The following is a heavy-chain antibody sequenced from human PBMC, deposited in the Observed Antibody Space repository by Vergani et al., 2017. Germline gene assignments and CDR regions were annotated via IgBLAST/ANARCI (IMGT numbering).Heavy chain of an antibody. Sequence: EVQLVESGGGLIQPGGSLRLSCAASGFTVSSNYMSWVRQAPGKGLEWVSSISSSSSYIYYADSVKGRFTISRDNAKNSLYLQMNSLRAEDTAVYYCASPTLNYYDSSGYYLVDYWGQGTLVTVSS. CDR2: ISSSSSYI. J-gene: IGHJ4*02. V-gene: IGHV3-21*01. D-gene: IGHD3-22*01. CDR1: GFTVSSNY. CDR3: ASPTLNYYDSSGYYLVDY.